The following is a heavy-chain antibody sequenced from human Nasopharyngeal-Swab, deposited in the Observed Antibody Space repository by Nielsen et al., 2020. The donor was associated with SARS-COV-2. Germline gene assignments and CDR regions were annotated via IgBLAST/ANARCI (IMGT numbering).Heavy chain of an antibody. V-gene: IGHV1-45*02. CDR2: ITPLNGNA. D-gene: IGHD2-21*02. Sequence: SVKVSCKASGFSITYRFLHWMRQAPGQALEWMGWITPLNGNAKYAQKFQGRVSITRDGSRTTASLELSSLRPDAPSIYFYASGPYIHCICNPTDCLDVCCQVTSVTFSS. J-gene: IGHJ6*02. CDR3: ASGPYIHCICNPTDCLDV. CDR1: GFSITYRF.